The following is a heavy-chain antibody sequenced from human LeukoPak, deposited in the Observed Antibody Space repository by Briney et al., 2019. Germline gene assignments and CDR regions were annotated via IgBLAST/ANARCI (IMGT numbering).Heavy chain of an antibody. V-gene: IGHV4-59*01. D-gene: IGHD1-20*01. CDR2: IYYSGST. CDR3: ARVRTTRVTGSAYLIDY. CDR1: GGSISSYY. Sequence: PSETLSLTCTVSGGSISSYYWSWIRQPPGKGLEWIGYIYYSGSTNYNPSLKSRVTISVDTSKNQFSPRLSSVTAADTAVYYCARVRTTRVTGSAYLIDYWGQGTLVTVSS. J-gene: IGHJ4*02.